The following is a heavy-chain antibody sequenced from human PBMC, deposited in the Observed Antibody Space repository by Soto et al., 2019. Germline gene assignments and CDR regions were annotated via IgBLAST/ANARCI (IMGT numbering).Heavy chain of an antibody. CDR2: ISSNGGST. V-gene: IGHV3-64D*06. J-gene: IGHJ5*02. D-gene: IGHD6-13*01. CDR1: GFTFSSYA. Sequence: GGSLRLSCTASGFTFSSYAMHWVRQAPGKGLEYVSAISSNGGSTYYADSVKGRFTISRDNSKNTLYLQMSSLRAEDTAVYYCVKSYSSSWYFWFDPWGQGTLVTVSS. CDR3: VKSYSSSWYFWFDP.